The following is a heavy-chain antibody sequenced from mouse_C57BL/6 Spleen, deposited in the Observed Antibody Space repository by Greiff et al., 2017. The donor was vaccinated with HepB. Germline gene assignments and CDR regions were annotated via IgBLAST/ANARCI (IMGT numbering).Heavy chain of an antibody. V-gene: IGHV1-15*01. CDR3: TRSTGRGGYYFDY. J-gene: IGHJ2*01. CDR2: IDPETGGT. CDR1: GYTFTDYE. Sequence: VKLQQSGAELVRPGASVTLSCKASGYTFTDYEMHWVKQTPVHGLEWIGAIDPETGGTAYNQKFKGKAILTADKSSSTAYMELRSLTSEDSAVYYCTRSTGRGGYYFDYWGQGTTLTVSS. D-gene: IGHD4-1*02.